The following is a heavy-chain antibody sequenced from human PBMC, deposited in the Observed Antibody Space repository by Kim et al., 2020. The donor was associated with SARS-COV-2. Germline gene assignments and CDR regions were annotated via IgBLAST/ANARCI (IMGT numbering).Heavy chain of an antibody. J-gene: IGHJ6*02. CDR1: GGSISSGDYY. Sequence: SETLSLTCTVSGGSISSGDYYWSWIRQPPGKGLEWIGYTYYSGSTYYNPSLKSRVTISVDTSKNEFSLKLRLVTAADTAVYYCARDKRAYYDTLIGYPNRRYNYYGMNGWGQGTTVTVSS. CDR3: ARDKRAYYDTLIGYPNRRYNYYGMNG. V-gene: IGHV4-30-4*01. CDR2: TYYSGST. D-gene: IGHD3-9*01.